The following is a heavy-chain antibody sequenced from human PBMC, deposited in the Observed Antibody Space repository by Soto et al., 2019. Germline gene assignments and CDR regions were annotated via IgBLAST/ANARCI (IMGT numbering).Heavy chain of an antibody. CDR3: ARDSAVTYYDILTGSYGMDV. V-gene: IGHV4-31*03. J-gene: IGHJ6*02. Sequence: SETLSLTCTVSGGSISSGGYYWSWIRQHPGKGLEWIGYIYYSGSTYYNPSLKSRVTISVDTSKNQFSLKLSSVTAADTAVYYCARDSAVTYYDILTGSYGMDVWGQGTTVTVSS. CDR2: IYYSGST. CDR1: GGSISSGGYY. D-gene: IGHD3-9*01.